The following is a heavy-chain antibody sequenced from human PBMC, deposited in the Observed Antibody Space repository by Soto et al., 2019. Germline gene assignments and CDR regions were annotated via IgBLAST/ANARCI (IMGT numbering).Heavy chain of an antibody. CDR2: IYYSGST. V-gene: IGHV4-39*01. J-gene: IGHJ6*02. CDR1: GGSTSSSSYY. CDR3: ARLASSGWYSRGRFLYGMDV. Sequence: SETLSLTCTVSGGSTSSSSYYWGWIRQPPGKGLEWIGSIYYSGSTYYNPSLKSRVTISVDTSKNQFSLKLSSVTAADTAVYYCARLASSGWYSRGRFLYGMDVWGQGTTVT. D-gene: IGHD6-19*01.